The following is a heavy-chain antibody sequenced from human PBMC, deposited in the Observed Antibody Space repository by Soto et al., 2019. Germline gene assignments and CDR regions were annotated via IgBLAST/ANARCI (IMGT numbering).Heavy chain of an antibody. CDR3: AKVRDRRLLWFGETSTPTMDV. J-gene: IGHJ6*02. CDR1: GFTFSSYA. V-gene: IGHV3-23*01. D-gene: IGHD3-10*01. Sequence: GGSLRLSCAASGFTFSSYAMSWVRQAPGKGLEWVSAISGSGGSTYYADSVKGRFTISRDNSKNTLYLQMNSLRAEDTAVYYCAKVRDRRLLWFGETSTPTMDVWGQGTTVTVSS. CDR2: ISGSGGST.